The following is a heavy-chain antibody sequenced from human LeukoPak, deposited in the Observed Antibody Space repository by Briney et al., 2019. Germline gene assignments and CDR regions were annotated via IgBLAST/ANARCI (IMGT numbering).Heavy chain of an antibody. CDR2: ISAYNGNT. J-gene: IGHJ6*02. CDR1: GYTFTSYG. CDR3: ARAELMFIYYYGMDV. D-gene: IGHD1-26*01. Sequence: ASVKVSCKASGYTFTSYGISWVRQAPGQGLEWMGWISAYNGNTNYAQKLQGRVTMTTDTSTSTAYMELRSLRSDDTAVYYCARAELMFIYYYGMDVWGQGTTVTVSS. V-gene: IGHV1-18*01.